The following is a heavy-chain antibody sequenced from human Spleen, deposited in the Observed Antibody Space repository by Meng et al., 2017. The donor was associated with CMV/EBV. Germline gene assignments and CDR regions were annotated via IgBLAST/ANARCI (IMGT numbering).Heavy chain of an antibody. D-gene: IGHD3-3*01. J-gene: IGHJ5*02. V-gene: IGHV4-34*01. Sequence: SETLSLTCVVNDESFGPFSAFYWTWIRQPPGKGLEWIGEVNHSGRTNYNPSLKSRVTISVDTSKNQFSLKLSSVTAADTAVYYCARGHITIFGVDPYNWFDPWGQGTLVTVSS. CDR1: DESFGPFSAFY. CDR3: ARGHITIFGVDPYNWFDP. CDR2: VNHSGRT.